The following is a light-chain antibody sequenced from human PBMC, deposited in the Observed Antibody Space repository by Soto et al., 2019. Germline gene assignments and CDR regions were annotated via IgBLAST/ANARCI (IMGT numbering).Light chain of an antibody. Sequence: QSVLTQPPSASGSPGQSVTISCTGTSSDVGGYNYVSWYQQHPGKAPKVMIYEVSKRPSGVPDRFSGSKSGNTASLTVSGLQPEDEADYYCSSYAGSNNGVFGGGTKLTVL. CDR1: SSDVGGYNY. V-gene: IGLV2-8*01. J-gene: IGLJ3*02. CDR2: EVS. CDR3: SSYAGSNNGV.